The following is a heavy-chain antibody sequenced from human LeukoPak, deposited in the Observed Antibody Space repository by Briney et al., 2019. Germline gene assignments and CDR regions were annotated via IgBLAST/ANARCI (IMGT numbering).Heavy chain of an antibody. J-gene: IGHJ2*01. V-gene: IGHV1-2*02. CDR2: INPNSGGT. Sequence: ASVKVSCKASGYTFTGYYMHWVRQAPGQGLEWMGWINPNSGGTNYAQKFQGRVTMTRDTSTSTAYMELSRLRSDDTAVYYCAVIGYDSSGYYYRDWYFDLWGRGTLVTVSS. D-gene: IGHD3-22*01. CDR3: AVIGYDSSGYYYRDWYFDL. CDR1: GYTFTGYY.